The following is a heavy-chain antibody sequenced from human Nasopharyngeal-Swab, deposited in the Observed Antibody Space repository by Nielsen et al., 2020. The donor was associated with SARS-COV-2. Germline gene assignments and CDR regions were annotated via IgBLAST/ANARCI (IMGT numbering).Heavy chain of an antibody. J-gene: IGHJ4*02. CDR2: VYSTGST. CDR1: GGSISDYF. V-gene: IGHV4-59*01. D-gene: IGHD6-19*01. Sequence: SETLSLTCTVSGGSISDYFWSWIRQPPGKGLEWIGYVYSTGSTDYNPSLQSRLTISVDTSKNQFSLKLSSVTAGDTAAYYCARSPSGWWGLIDFWGQGTLVTVSS. CDR3: ARSPSGWWGLIDF.